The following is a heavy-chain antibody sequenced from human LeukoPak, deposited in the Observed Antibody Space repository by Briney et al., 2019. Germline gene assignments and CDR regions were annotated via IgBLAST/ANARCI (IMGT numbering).Heavy chain of an antibody. J-gene: IGHJ4*02. Sequence: SETLSLTCTVSGGSISSGDYYWNWIRQHPGKGLEWIGYIYYSGSTNYNSSLKSRVTISVDTSKNQFSLKLSSVTAADTAVYYCARAGGIPASFDYWGQGTLVTVSS. CDR3: ARAGGIPASFDY. CDR1: GGSISSGDYY. CDR2: IYYSGST. V-gene: IGHV4-30-4*08. D-gene: IGHD6-25*01.